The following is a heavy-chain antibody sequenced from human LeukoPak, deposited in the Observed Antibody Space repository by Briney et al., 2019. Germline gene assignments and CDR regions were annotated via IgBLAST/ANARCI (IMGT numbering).Heavy chain of an antibody. CDR2: INWNGGST. CDR1: GFTFDDYG. CDR3: ARDTNYYDSSGYPNYYYYYMDV. Sequence: GGSLRLSCAASGFTFDDYGMSWVRQAPGKGLESVSGINWNGGSTGYADSVKGRFTISRDNAKNSLYLQMNSLRAEDTALYYCARDTNYYDSSGYPNYYYYYMDVWGKGTTVTVSS. D-gene: IGHD3-22*01. J-gene: IGHJ6*03. V-gene: IGHV3-20*04.